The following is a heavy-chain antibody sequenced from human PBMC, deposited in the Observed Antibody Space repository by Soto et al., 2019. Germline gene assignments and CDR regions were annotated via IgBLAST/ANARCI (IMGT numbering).Heavy chain of an antibody. CDR3: ARVPYDSSGYYYYYYGMDV. CDR2: IYYSGST. CDR1: GGSISSYY. V-gene: IGHV4-59*01. D-gene: IGHD3-22*01. J-gene: IGHJ6*02. Sequence: SETLSLTCTVSGGSISSYYWSWIRQPPGNGLEWIGYIYYSGSTNYNPSLKSRVTISVDTSKNQFSLKLSSVTAADTAVYYCARVPYDSSGYYYYYYGMDVWGQGTTVTVSS.